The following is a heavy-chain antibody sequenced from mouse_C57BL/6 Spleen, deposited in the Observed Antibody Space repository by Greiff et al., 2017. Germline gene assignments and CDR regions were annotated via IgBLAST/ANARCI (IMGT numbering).Heavy chain of an antibody. CDR3: ARGYRSFAY. J-gene: IGHJ3*01. CDR2: IDPEAGET. D-gene: IGHD3-1*01. CDR1: GFNITDYY. Sequence: VQLQQSGAELVKPGASVKLSCTASGFNITDYYMHWMKQRTEQGLAWIGRIDPEAGETKYAPNFQGKATITADTSSNTAYLQLSSLTSEDTAVYYCARGYRSFAYWGQGNLVTVSA. V-gene: IGHV14-2*01.